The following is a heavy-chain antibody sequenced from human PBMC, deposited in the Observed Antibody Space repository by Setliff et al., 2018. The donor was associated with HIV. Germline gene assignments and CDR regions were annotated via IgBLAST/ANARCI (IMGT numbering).Heavy chain of an antibody. CDR1: GVSIENNF. V-gene: IGHV4-59*12. D-gene: IGHD5-18*01. CDR3: ARERGGGYNYGRGMDV. J-gene: IGHJ6*02. CDR2: ISYTGST. Sequence: SETLSLTCTVSGVSIENNFWSWFRQPPGKGLEWIGYISYTGSTNYDPSLKSRVTMSVDTSKNQFSLKLSSVTAADTAVYYCARERGGGYNYGRGMDVWGQGTTVTVSS.